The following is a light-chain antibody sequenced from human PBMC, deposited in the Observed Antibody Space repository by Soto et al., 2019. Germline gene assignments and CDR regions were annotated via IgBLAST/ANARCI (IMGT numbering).Light chain of an antibody. J-gene: IGKJ2*01. CDR2: GAS. CDR1: QSISSSY. CDR3: QQYASSPYT. V-gene: IGKV3-20*01. Sequence: IVLTQSPGTLSVSPGERATLSYRASQSISSSYLAWYQQKPGQAPRLLIYGASRRATGIPDRFSGRESGTDFTLTITTLEPEDSAVYFCQQYASSPYTFGQGTKVDIK.